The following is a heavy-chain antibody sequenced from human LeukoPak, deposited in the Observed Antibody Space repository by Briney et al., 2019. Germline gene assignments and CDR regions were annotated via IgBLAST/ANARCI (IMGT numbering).Heavy chain of an antibody. Sequence: SETLSLTCAVSGDSISSSNWWSWVRQPPGKGLEWIGGIYHSGNTYCTPSLKSRVTILVDKSKNHFSLDLSSVTAADTAVYYCARTPTHSGTNIYFDYWGQGTLVTVSS. CDR1: GDSISSSNW. CDR3: ARTPTHSGTNIYFDY. J-gene: IGHJ4*02. D-gene: IGHD1-14*01. CDR2: IYHSGNT. V-gene: IGHV4-4*02.